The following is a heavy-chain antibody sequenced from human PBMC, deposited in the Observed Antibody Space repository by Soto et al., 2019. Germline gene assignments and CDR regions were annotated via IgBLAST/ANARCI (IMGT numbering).Heavy chain of an antibody. J-gene: IGHJ6*02. CDR3: ARDSGVAVGSTRYYYGMDV. D-gene: IGHD2-15*01. Sequence: SETLSLTCTVPGGSISSANYYWSWIRQHPGKGLEWIGHIYYSGSSYYNPSLQSRVTISVDTSKNQFSLQLSSVTVADTAVYYCARDSGVAVGSTRYYYGMDVWGQGTTVTVSS. V-gene: IGHV4-31*03. CDR2: IYYSGSS. CDR1: GGSISSANYY.